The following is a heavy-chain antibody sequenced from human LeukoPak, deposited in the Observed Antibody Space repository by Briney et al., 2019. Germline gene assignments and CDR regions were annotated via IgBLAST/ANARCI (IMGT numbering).Heavy chain of an antibody. CDR3: AKWGDYDVLTGYYVPDY. D-gene: IGHD3-9*01. CDR1: GFTFSNYA. J-gene: IGHJ4*02. V-gene: IGHV3-23*01. Sequence: GASLRLSCAASGFTFSNYAMSWVRQAPGKGLEWVSAILGGGGSTYYADSVKGRFTVSRDNSKSTLYLQMNRLRAEDTALYYCAKWGDYDVLTGYYVPDYWGQGTLVTVSS. CDR2: ILGGGGST.